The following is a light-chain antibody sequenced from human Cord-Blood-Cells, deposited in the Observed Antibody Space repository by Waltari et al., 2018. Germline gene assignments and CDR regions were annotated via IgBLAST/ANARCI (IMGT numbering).Light chain of an antibody. CDR3: SSYTSSSTWV. CDR1: SRDLGVYNY. Sequence: SALTQPASVAGSPGHPITISCTGTSRDLGVYNYVSWYQQHPGNAPKLMIYDVSNRPSRVSNRFSGSKSGNTASLTISGLQAEDEADYYCSSYTSSSTWVFGGGTKLTVL. V-gene: IGLV2-14*01. J-gene: IGLJ3*02. CDR2: DVS.